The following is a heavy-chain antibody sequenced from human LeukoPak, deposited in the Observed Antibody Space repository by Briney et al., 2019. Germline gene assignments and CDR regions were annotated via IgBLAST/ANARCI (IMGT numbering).Heavy chain of an antibody. CDR2: INPDGRDT. CDR1: GFTFSNAW. CDR3: ATWGDTTAEYFQR. J-gene: IGHJ1*01. D-gene: IGHD2-21*02. Sequence: GGSLRLSCAASGFTFSNAWMNWVRQAPGKGLEWVAHINPDGRDTYYVDSVKGRFTISRDNAQNSMYLQMNSLRVEDTAVYYCATWGDTTAEYFQRWGQGTLVTVSS. V-gene: IGHV3-7*01.